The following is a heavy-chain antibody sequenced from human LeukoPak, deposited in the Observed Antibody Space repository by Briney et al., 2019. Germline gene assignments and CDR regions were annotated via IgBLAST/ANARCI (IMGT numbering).Heavy chain of an antibody. CDR2: ISWNSGSI. Sequence: GGSLRLSCAASGFTFDDYAMHWVRHAPGKGLEWVSGISWNSGSIGYADSVKGRFTISRDNAKNSLYLQMNSLRAEDTALYYCAKDSSSGSYSDAFDIWGQGTMVTVSS. CDR1: GFTFDDYA. J-gene: IGHJ3*02. D-gene: IGHD1-26*01. V-gene: IGHV3-9*01. CDR3: AKDSSSGSYSDAFDI.